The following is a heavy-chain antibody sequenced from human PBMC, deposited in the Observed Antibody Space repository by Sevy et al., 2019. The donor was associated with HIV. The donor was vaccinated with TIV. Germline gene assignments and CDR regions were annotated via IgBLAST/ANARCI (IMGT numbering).Heavy chain of an antibody. Sequence: GGSLRLSCSASGFTFSSYAMHWVRQAPGKGLEYVSAISSNGGSTYYADSVKGRFTISRDNSKNTLYLQMSSLRAEDTAVYYYVKDHESSGWTNAFDIWGQGTMVTVSS. J-gene: IGHJ3*02. CDR1: GFTFSSYA. CDR3: VKDHESSGWTNAFDI. V-gene: IGHV3-64D*06. CDR2: ISSNGGST. D-gene: IGHD6-19*01.